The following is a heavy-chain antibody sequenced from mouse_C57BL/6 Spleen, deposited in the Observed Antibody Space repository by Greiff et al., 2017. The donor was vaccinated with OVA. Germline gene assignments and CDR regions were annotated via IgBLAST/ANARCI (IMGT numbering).Heavy chain of an antibody. Sequence: DVQLQESGAELVKPGASVKLSCTASGFNIKDYYMHWVKQRTEQGLEWIGRIDPEDGETKYAPKFQGKATITADTSSNTAYLQLSSLTSEDTAVYYCASNYGSSSGFAYWGQGTLVTVSA. CDR2: IDPEDGET. D-gene: IGHD1-1*01. CDR1: GFNIKDYY. V-gene: IGHV14-2*01. J-gene: IGHJ3*01. CDR3: ASNYGSSSGFAY.